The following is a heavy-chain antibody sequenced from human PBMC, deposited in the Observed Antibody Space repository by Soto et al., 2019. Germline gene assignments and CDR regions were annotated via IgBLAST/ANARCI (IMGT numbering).Heavy chain of an antibody. CDR2: IYYSGRA. Sequence: SETLSLTCTVTDDYINSRSYYWGWIRQPPGKGLEWIGSIYYSGRAYNNPSLRSRVSMTIDTSKDQFSLKLKSVPAADTALYFCARQRTSVVTQAYFDVWGPGSLVTVAP. CDR1: DDYINSRSYY. J-gene: IGHJ4*02. V-gene: IGHV4-39*01. CDR3: ARQRTSVVTQAYFDV. D-gene: IGHD2-21*02.